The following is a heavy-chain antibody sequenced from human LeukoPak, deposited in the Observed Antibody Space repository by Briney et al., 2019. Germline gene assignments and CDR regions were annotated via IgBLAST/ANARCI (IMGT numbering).Heavy chain of an antibody. CDR3: ARVGSSWAPIDY. Sequence: GASVKVSCKASGYTFTGYYMHWVRQAPGQGLEWMGWINPNSGGTNYAQKFQGWVTMTRDTSISTAFMELSRLRSDDTAVYYCARVGSSWAPIDYWGQGTLVTVSS. CDR2: INPNSGGT. J-gene: IGHJ4*02. CDR1: GYTFTGYY. D-gene: IGHD6-13*01. V-gene: IGHV1-2*04.